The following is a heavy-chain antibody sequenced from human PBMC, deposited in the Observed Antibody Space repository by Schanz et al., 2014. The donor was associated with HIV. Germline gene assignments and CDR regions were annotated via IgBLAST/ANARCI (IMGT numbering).Heavy chain of an antibody. D-gene: IGHD6-6*01. Sequence: EVHLVESGGGSVQPGRSLRLSCEASGFRFDDCAMHWVRQVPEKGLEWVSGISWSGKNRDYADSVKGRFTISRDNAKNSLYMQMNSLRGDDTALYYCAKAYSTSRPYSMDIWGQGTTVTVSS. J-gene: IGHJ6*02. CDR3: AKAYSTSRPYSMDI. CDR1: GFRFDDCA. V-gene: IGHV3-9*01. CDR2: ISWSGKNR.